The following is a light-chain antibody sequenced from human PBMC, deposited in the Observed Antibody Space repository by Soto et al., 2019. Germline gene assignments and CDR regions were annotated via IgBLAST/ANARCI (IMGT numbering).Light chain of an antibody. CDR1: NIGGKS. CDR2: DDS. Sequence: SYELTQPPSVSVAPGQTARFTCGGNNIGGKSVHWYQQMPGQAPVPVVYDDSDRPSGIPDRFSGSNSGNTAALTISRVEAGDEADYYCQVWDRSTDHVVFGGGTKLTVL. CDR3: QVWDRSTDHVV. V-gene: IGLV3-21*02. J-gene: IGLJ2*01.